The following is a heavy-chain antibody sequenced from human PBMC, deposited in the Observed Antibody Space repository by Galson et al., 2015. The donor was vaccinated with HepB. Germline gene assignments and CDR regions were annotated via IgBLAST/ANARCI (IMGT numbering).Heavy chain of an antibody. CDR1: GGTFSRYA. D-gene: IGHD2-2*01. CDR2: IIPIFGTA. CDR3: AREAYCSSTRCNNFDY. V-gene: IGHV1-69*13. J-gene: IGHJ4*02. Sequence: SVKVSCKASGGTFSRYAISWVRQAPGQGLERMGGIIPIFGTANYAQKFQGRVTITADESTSTAYMELSSLRSEDTAVYYCAREAYCSSTRCNNFDYWGQGTLVTVSS.